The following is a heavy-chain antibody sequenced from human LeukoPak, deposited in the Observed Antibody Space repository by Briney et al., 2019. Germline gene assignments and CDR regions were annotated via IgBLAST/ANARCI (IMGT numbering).Heavy chain of an antibody. CDR2: IYYSGST. V-gene: IGHV4-59*01. CDR3: ARGLRVGNTGYYFDY. D-gene: IGHD1-26*01. Sequence: SETLSLTCTVSGGSISGYFWSWIRQPPGKGLECIGYIYYSGSTDYNPSLKSRVTISMETSKNQFSLNLSSVTAADTAVYYCARGLRVGNTGYYFDYWGQGTLVTVSS. CDR1: GGSISGYF. J-gene: IGHJ4*02.